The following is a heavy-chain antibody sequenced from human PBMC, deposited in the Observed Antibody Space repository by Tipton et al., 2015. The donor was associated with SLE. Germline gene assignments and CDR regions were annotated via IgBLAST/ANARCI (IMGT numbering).Heavy chain of an antibody. J-gene: IGHJ6*02. CDR3: AKAFHTQGDYYYYGMDV. V-gene: IGHV3-21*01. Sequence: SLRLSCAASGFTFDDYGMNWVRQAPGKGLEWVSSISSSSSYIYYADSVKGRFTISRDNSKNTLYLQMNSLRAEDTAVYYCAKAFHTQGDYYYYGMDVWGQGTTVTVSS. D-gene: IGHD3-16*01. CDR2: ISSSSSYI. CDR1: GFTFDDYG.